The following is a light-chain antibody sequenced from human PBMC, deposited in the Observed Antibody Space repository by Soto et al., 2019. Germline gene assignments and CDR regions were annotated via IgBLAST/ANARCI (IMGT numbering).Light chain of an antibody. J-gene: IGKJ2*01. CDR3: QQYNDSFPYT. CDR2: KAS. Sequence: DIQLTQSPSTLSASIGDRVTITCRASQSISTWLAWYQQKPGTAPKLLIYKASTLEGGVPSRFSGSRSGTEFTLTVSSLQPDDFATYYCQQYNDSFPYTFXHGTK. V-gene: IGKV1-5*03. CDR1: QSISTW.